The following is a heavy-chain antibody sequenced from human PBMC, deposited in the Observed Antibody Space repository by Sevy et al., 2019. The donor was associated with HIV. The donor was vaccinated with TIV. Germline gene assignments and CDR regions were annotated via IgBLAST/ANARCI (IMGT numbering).Heavy chain of an antibody. CDR1: GFTFSSYW. J-gene: IGHJ4*02. Sequence: GGSLRLSCAASGFTFSSYWMSWVRQAPGKGLEWVATMKEDGSERNYVDSVKGRFTISRDNAKNSLYLQMNSLRAEETVVYYCVREGVGGYSYSLDCWGQGTLVTVSS. CDR3: VREGVGGYSYSLDC. D-gene: IGHD5-18*01. V-gene: IGHV3-7*01. CDR2: MKEDGSER.